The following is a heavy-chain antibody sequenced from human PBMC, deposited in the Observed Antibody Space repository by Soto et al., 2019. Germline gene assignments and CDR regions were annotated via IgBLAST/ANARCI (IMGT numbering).Heavy chain of an antibody. V-gene: IGHV4-30-2*01. D-gene: IGHD2-15*01. CDR3: AREKGYCSGGTCHDTMPTGTTRYFDY. Sequence: SETLSLTCGVSGGSVSTGVYSWTWIRQPPGKGLEWIGYIYHSGSFLYNPSLKSRVTISLDSSENQFSLKLTSVTAADTAVYYCAREKGYCSGGTCHDTMPTGTTRYFDYWGQGILGTVSS. J-gene: IGHJ4*02. CDR2: IYHSGSF. CDR1: GGSVSTGVYS.